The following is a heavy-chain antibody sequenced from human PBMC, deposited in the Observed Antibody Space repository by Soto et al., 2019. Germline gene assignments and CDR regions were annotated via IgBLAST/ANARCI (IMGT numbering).Heavy chain of an antibody. CDR3: ARGVATLPVFAFDV. V-gene: IGHV2-5*01. Sequence: SGPTLVNPTETLTLTCTLSGSSLSISGVGLGWVRQTPGKALEWLALIYWNDDKHYSPSLQSRLTITKDTSKNLAVLIMTNMNPADTATYYCARGVATLPVFAFDVWGQGTVVTVSS. CDR2: IYWNDDK. J-gene: IGHJ3*01. CDR1: GSSLSISGVG. D-gene: IGHD5-12*01.